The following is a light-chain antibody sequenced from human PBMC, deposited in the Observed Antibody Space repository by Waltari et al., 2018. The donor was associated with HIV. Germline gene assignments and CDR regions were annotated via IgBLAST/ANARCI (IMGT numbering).Light chain of an antibody. J-gene: IGLJ2*01. CDR2: HVS. CDR3: TSYTSSNTLVI. CDR1: SSDVGGYNY. V-gene: IGLV2-14*03. Sequence: QSALTQPASVSGSPGQSITISCTGTSSDVGGYNYVSWYQQHPGKAPKRMIYHVSNRPSGVSNRFSGSKSGNTASLTISGLQAEDEADYYCTSYTSSNTLVIFGGGTKLTVL.